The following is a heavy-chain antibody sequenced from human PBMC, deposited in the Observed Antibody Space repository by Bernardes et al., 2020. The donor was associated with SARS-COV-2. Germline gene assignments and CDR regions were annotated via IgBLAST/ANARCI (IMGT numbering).Heavy chain of an antibody. Sequence: GGSLRLSCAASGFTFSSYAMSWVRQAPGKGLEWVSVISGSGGSTYYADSVKGRFTISRDNSKNTLYMQMNSLRAEDTAVYHCAKVGWWNDVDYWGQGTLVTVSS. D-gene: IGHD1-1*01. CDR1: GFTFSSYA. CDR2: ISGSGGST. J-gene: IGHJ4*02. CDR3: AKVGWWNDVDY. V-gene: IGHV3-23*01.